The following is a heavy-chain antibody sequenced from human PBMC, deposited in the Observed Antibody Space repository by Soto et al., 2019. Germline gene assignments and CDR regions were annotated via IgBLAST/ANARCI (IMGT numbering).Heavy chain of an antibody. V-gene: IGHV3-23*01. CDR3: AKAPLITCNGGQCYHFDY. Sequence: PGGSLRLSCAASGFIFNNYAMGWVRQAPGKRLEWVSGIIGSSVNTYHADSVKGRFTISRDNSKNTLYLQMNSLRVEDTAIYYCAKAPLITCNGGQCYHFDYWGHGTLVTVSS. CDR2: IIGSSVNT. J-gene: IGHJ4*01. D-gene: IGHD2-21*01. CDR1: GFIFNNYA.